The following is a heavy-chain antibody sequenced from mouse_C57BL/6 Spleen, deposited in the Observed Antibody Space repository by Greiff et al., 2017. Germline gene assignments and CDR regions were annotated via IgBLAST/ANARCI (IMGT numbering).Heavy chain of an antibody. D-gene: IGHD1-1*01. CDR3: AREGHYGSSVYWYFDV. V-gene: IGHV1-81*01. CDR2: IYPRSGNT. Sequence: QVQLKQSGAELARPGASVKLSCKASGYTFTSYGISWVKQRTGQGLEWIGEIYPRSGNTYYNEKFKGKATLTADKSSSTAYMELRSLTSEDSAVYFCAREGHYGSSVYWYFDVWGTGTTVTVSS. J-gene: IGHJ1*03. CDR1: GYTFTSYG.